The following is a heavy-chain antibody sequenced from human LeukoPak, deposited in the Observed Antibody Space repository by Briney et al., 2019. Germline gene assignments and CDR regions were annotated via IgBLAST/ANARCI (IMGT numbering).Heavy chain of an antibody. CDR2: ISGSGGSI. D-gene: IGHD3-9*01. V-gene: IGHV3-23*01. J-gene: IGHJ4*02. CDR1: GFTFSSYA. Sequence: GGSLRLSCAASGFTFSSYAMNWVRQAPGKGLEWVSAISGSGGSIYYADSVKGRFTISRDNSKNTLYLQMNSLRAEDTAVYHCAKLPYFAYFDYWGQGTLVTVSS. CDR3: AKLPYFAYFDY.